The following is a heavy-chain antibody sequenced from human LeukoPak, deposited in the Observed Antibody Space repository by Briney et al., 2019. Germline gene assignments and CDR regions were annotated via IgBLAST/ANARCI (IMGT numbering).Heavy chain of an antibody. V-gene: IGHV1-2*02. J-gene: IGHJ4*02. CDR1: GYTFTGYY. D-gene: IGHD3-16*02. CDR2: INPNSGGT. CDR3: ASASWDYVWGSYRSKDDY. Sequence: ASVKVSCKASGYTFTGYYMHWVRQAPGQGLEWMGWINPNSGGTNYAQKFQGRVTMTRDTSISTAYMELSRLRSDGTAVYYCASASWDYVWGSYRSKDDYWGQGTLVTVSS.